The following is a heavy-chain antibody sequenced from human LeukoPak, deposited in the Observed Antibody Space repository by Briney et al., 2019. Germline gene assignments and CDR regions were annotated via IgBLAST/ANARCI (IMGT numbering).Heavy chain of an antibody. D-gene: IGHD3-3*01. V-gene: IGHV3-11*04. J-gene: IGHJ6*02. Sequence: GGSLRLSCAASGFTFSDYYMSWIRQAPGKGLEWVSYISSSGSTIYYADSVKGRFTISRDNAKNSLYLQMNSLRAEDTAVYYCARDNLAITIFGVVTDSYYYYYGMDVWGQGTTVTVSS. CDR2: ISSSGSTI. CDR3: ARDNLAITIFGVVTDSYYYYYGMDV. CDR1: GFTFSDYY.